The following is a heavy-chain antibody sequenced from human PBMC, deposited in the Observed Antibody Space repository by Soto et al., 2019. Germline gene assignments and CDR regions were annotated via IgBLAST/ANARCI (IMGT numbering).Heavy chain of an antibody. J-gene: IGHJ3*02. CDR3: ARVITMGQASGEMGAFDI. CDR1: GFTFSSYG. CDR2: IWYDGSNK. Sequence: QVQLVESGGGVVQPGRSLRLSCAASGFTFSSYGMHWVRQAPGKGLEWVAVIWYDGSNKYYADSVKGRFTISRDNSKNSGYLQMNTLKAEDTAVYDCARVITMGQASGEMGAFDICGQGTMVTVSS. D-gene: IGHD3-10*01. V-gene: IGHV3-33*01.